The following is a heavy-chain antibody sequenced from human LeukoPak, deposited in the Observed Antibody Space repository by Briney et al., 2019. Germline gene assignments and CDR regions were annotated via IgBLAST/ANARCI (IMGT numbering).Heavy chain of an antibody. J-gene: IGHJ3*02. CDR1: GGSISGYY. D-gene: IGHD3-22*01. CDR2: IYYSGST. Sequence: SQTLSLTCTVSGGSISGYYWSWIRQPPGKGLEWIGYIYYSGSTKYNPSLKSRVTMSVDTSRHQFSLKLSSVTAADTAVYYCARGGLENGYHSNDGFDIWGQGKMVTVSS. V-gene: IGHV4-59*01. CDR3: ARGGLENGYHSNDGFDI.